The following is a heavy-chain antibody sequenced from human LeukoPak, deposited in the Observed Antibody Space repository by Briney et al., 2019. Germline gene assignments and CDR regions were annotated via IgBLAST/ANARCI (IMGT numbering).Heavy chain of an antibody. V-gene: IGHV4-34*01. J-gene: IGHJ4*02. CDR1: GGSFSGYY. D-gene: IGHD3-22*01. CDR2: INHSGRT. CDR3: ARHSIGYSHFDY. Sequence: PSETLSLTCAVSGGSFSGYYWTWIRQSPGKGLEWIGEINHSGRTNYNPSLKSRVTISVDTSKNQFSLKLSSVTAADTAVYYCARHSIGYSHFDYWGQGTLVTVSS.